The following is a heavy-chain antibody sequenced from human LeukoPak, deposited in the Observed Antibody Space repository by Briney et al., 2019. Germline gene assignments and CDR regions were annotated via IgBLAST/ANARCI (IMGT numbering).Heavy chain of an antibody. CDR3: ARAGSFSSSYGISWDY. Sequence: GALSLSCAASGFTFSDYYMSWIRPAPGKGLEWVSYISSSGSTIYYADSVKGRFTISRDNAKNSLFLQMNSLRAEDTAVYYCARAGSFSSSYGISWDYWGQGALVAVSS. D-gene: IGHD2-15*01. CDR2: ISSSGSTI. V-gene: IGHV3-11*04. J-gene: IGHJ4*02. CDR1: GFTFSDYY.